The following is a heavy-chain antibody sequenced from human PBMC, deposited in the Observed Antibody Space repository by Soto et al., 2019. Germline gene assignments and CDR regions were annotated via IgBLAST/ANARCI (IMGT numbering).Heavy chain of an antibody. CDR1: GGSISSYY. CDR2: IYYSGST. CDR3: ARVGEVNGMDV. J-gene: IGHJ6*02. V-gene: IGHV4-59*01. D-gene: IGHD1-26*01. Sequence: SETLSLTRTVSGGSISSYYWSWIRQPPGKGLEWIGYIYYSGSTNYNPSLKSRVTISVDTSKNQFSLKLSSVTAADTAVYYCARVGEVNGMDVWGQGTTVTVSS.